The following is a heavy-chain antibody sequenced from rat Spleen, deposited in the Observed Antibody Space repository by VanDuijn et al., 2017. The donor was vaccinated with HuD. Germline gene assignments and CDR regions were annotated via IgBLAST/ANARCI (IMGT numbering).Heavy chain of an antibody. CDR3: ATAGARISRFAY. CDR2: ISYDGSST. V-gene: IGHV5-7*01. J-gene: IGHJ3*01. CDR1: GFTFSDYN. Sequence: EVQLVESGGGLVQPGRSMKLSCAASGFTFSDYNMAWVRQAPKKGLEWVATISYDGSSTYYRDSVKGRFTISRDIAKSTLYLQMDSLRSEDTATYYCATAGARISRFAYWGQGTLVTVSS. D-gene: IGHD2-7*01.